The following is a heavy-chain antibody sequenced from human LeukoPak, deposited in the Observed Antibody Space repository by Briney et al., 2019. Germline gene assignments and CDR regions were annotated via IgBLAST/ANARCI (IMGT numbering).Heavy chain of an antibody. CDR1: GGSISSYY. J-gene: IGHJ4*02. D-gene: IGHD3-9*01. V-gene: IGHV4-59*01. CDR3: ARGRLDTLRYFDWLLADQTDYYFDY. CDR2: ISYSVSA. Sequence: KTSETLSLTCTVSGGSISSYYWSWIRQPPGKGLEWIGYISYSVSANYNPSLKSRVTISVDTSKNQFSLKLSSVTAADTAVYYCARGRLDTLRYFDWLLADQTDYYFDYWGQGTLVTVSS.